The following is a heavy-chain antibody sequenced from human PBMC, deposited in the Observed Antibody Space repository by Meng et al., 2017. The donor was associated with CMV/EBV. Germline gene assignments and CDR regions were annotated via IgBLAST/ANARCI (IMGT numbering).Heavy chain of an antibody. CDR1: GFTVSRTY. Sequence: EVAWVGGGGGFIQPGGSLRLSCAAFGFTVSRTYMSWVRQAPGKGLEWVSVIYSGGSTYYADSVKGRFTISRDNSKNTLYLQMNSLRAEDTAVYYCARWGRDYVWGSYRSNWFDPWGQGTLVTVSS. D-gene: IGHD3-16*02. CDR3: ARWGRDYVWGSYRSNWFDP. J-gene: IGHJ5*02. CDR2: IYSGGST. V-gene: IGHV3-53*01.